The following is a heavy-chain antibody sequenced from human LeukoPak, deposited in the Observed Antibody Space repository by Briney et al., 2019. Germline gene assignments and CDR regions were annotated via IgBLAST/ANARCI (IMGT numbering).Heavy chain of an antibody. CDR2: INPNSGGT. CDR3: ARALKSPMVRGVMAY. D-gene: IGHD3-10*01. CDR1: GYTFTGYY. J-gene: IGHJ4*02. V-gene: IGHV1-2*02. Sequence: ASVKVSCKASGYTFTGYYMHWVRQAPGQGLEWMGWINPNSGGTNYAQKFQGRVTVTRDTSISTAYMELSRLRSDDTAVYYCARALKSPMVRGVMAYWGQGTLVTVSS.